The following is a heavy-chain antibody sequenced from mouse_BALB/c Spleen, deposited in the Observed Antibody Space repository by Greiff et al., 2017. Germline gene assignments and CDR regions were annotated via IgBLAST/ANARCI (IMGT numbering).Heavy chain of an antibody. J-gene: IGHJ4*01. Sequence: EVQLVESGGGLVKPGGSLKLSCAASGFTFSSYAMSWVRQTPEKRLEWVASISSGGSTYYPDSVKGRFTISRDNARNILYLQMSSLRSEDTAMYYCARGGGNYDYAMDYWGQGTSVTVSS. D-gene: IGHD2-1*01. V-gene: IGHV5-6-5*01. CDR3: ARGGGNYDYAMDY. CDR2: ISSGGST. CDR1: GFTFSSYA.